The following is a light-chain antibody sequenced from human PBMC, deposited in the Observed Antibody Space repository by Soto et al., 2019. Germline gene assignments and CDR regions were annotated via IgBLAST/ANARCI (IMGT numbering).Light chain of an antibody. V-gene: IGKV1-5*01. CDR2: DAS. Sequence: DLYIHQSPATLFPSVGDMVTITCRASQTINSWLAWYQQKPGKAPKVLIFDASSLKTGVPSRFSGSGSGTEFTLTISNLQPDDFATYYCQKYDSYSSGPLGQGTKVDIK. CDR1: QTINSW. J-gene: IGKJ1*01. CDR3: QKYDSYSSGP.